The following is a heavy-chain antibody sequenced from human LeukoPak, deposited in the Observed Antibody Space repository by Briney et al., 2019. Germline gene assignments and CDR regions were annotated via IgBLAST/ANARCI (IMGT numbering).Heavy chain of an antibody. J-gene: IGHJ4*02. Sequence: SETLSLTCTVSGGSISSYYWNWIRQPPGKGLEWIGYINYSGSTDYNPSLKSRVTISVDTSKNQFSLTLTSVTAADTAVYYCARQEEWEQAIDFWGQGTLVTVSS. CDR2: INYSGST. D-gene: IGHD1-26*01. CDR3: ARQEEWEQAIDF. V-gene: IGHV4-59*08. CDR1: GGSISSYY.